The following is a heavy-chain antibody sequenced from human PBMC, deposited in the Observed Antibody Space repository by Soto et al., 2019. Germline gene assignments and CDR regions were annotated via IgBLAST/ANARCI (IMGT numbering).Heavy chain of an antibody. CDR1: GDSINSSDYH. CDR2: VCYLGGT. CDR3: ARLYMALDY. Sequence: QVQLQESGPGLVKPSETLSLICTVSGDSINSSDYHWGWIRQPPGKGLEWIGRVCYLGGTHSNPSGKSRVTISLDTPGSQFTLKLRSVTAADTAVYYCARLYMALDYWGQGSLVTVSS. J-gene: IGHJ4*02. D-gene: IGHD3-10*01. V-gene: IGHV4-39*01.